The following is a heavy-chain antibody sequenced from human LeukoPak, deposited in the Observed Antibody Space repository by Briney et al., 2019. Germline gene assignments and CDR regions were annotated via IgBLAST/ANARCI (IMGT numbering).Heavy chain of an antibody. CDR1: GGSVSSGSYY. J-gene: IGHJ3*02. V-gene: IGHV4-61*01. Sequence: SETLSLTCTVSGGSVSSGSYYWSWIRQPPGKGLEWIGYIYYSGSTNYNPSLKSRVTISVDTSKNHFSLKLSSVTAADTAVYYCARGPYYDFWSGFGAFDIWGQGTMVTVSS. CDR2: IYYSGST. D-gene: IGHD3-3*01. CDR3: ARGPYYDFWSGFGAFDI.